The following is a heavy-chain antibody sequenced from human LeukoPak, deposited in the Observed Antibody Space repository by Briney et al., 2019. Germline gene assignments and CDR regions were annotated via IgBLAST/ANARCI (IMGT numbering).Heavy chain of an antibody. CDR2: TYYRSKWYN. CDR3: ARGRIAVAKWDFDY. J-gene: IGHJ4*02. Sequence: SQTLSLTCAISGDSVSSNSAGWNWIRQSPSRGLEWLGRTYYRSKWYNDYAVSVKSRITINPDASKNQFSLQLNSVTPEDTAVYYCARGRIAVAKWDFDYWGQGTLVTVSS. CDR1: GDSVSSNSAG. V-gene: IGHV6-1*01. D-gene: IGHD6-19*01.